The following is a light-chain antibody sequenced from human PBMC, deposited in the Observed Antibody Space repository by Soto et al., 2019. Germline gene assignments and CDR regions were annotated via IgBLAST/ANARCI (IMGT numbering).Light chain of an antibody. CDR1: STDVGAYNY. V-gene: IGLV2-14*01. CDR3: SSYASSSLYV. CDR2: DVT. J-gene: IGLJ1*01. Sequence: QSVLAQPASVSGSPGQSITISCTGTSTDVGAYNYVSWYQQHPGKAPKLIISDVTDRPSGVSNRFSGSKSGNTASLTISGLQAEYEADYYCSSYASSSLYVFGTGTKVTVL.